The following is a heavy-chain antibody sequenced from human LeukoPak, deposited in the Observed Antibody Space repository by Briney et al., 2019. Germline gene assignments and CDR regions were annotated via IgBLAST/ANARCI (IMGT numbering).Heavy chain of an antibody. D-gene: IGHD6-6*01. CDR1: GFTSSSYA. CDR3: AKDMAARPVLRPVDN. V-gene: IGHV3-23*01. CDR2: ISGSGGST. J-gene: IGHJ4*02. Sequence: GGSLRLSCAASGFTSSSYAMSWVRQAPGKGLEWVSAISGSGGSTYYADSVKGRFTISRDNSKNTLYPQMNSLRAEDTAVYYCAKDMAARPVLRPVDNWGQGTLVTVSS.